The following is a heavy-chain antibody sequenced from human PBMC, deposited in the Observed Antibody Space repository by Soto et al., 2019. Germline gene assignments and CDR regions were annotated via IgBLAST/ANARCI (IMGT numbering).Heavy chain of an antibody. CDR3: AKDRAGNLYFDY. CDR2: INQGGGEK. Sequence: PGGSLRLSCAASGFTFSGYWMAWVRQAPGKGLEWVANINQGGGEKYHVDSVKGRFTISRDNAENSLYLQMNSLRAEDTAVYYCAKDRAGNLYFDYWGQGTLVTVSS. CDR1: GFTFSGYW. V-gene: IGHV3-7*03. J-gene: IGHJ4*02.